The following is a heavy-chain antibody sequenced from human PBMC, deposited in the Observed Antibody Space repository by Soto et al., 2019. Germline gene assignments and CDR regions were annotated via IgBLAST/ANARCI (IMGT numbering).Heavy chain of an antibody. CDR1: GYAFTSYD. J-gene: IGHJ3*02. CDR3: ASPARNYDFWSGYSFDI. D-gene: IGHD3-3*01. Sequence: GASVKVSCKASGYAFTSYDINWVRQATGKGLEWMGWMNPNSGNTGYAQKFQGRVTMTRNTSISTAYMELSSLRSEDTAVYYCASPARNYDFWSGYSFDIWGQGTMVTVSS. V-gene: IGHV1-8*01. CDR2: MNPNSGNT.